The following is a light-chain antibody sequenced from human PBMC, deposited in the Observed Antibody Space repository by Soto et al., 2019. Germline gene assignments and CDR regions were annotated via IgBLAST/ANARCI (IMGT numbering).Light chain of an antibody. Sequence: DIQLTQSPYSLSASVGDRVTITCRTSKDSATYLTWYQQKPGKAPKRLIYAASNLHSGVPSRFSGSGSGTEFTLTINSLQPEDFATYFCLPHNSFPWTFGHGTRVEI. J-gene: IGKJ1*01. CDR1: KDSATY. CDR3: LPHNSFPWT. CDR2: AAS. V-gene: IGKV1-17*01.